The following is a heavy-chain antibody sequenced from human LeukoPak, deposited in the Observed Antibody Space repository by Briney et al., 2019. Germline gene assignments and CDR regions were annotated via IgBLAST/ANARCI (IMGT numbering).Heavy chain of an antibody. J-gene: IGHJ4*02. Sequence: GGSLRLSCAASGFTFSSYWMSWVRQAPGKGLEWVGFIRSKAYGGTTEYAASVKGRFTISRDDSKSIAYLQMNSLKTEDTAVYYCTAGYSSGWYEKYYFDYWGQGTLVTVSS. CDR2: IRSKAYGGTT. V-gene: IGHV3-49*04. CDR3: TAGYSSGWYEKYYFDY. CDR1: GFTFSSYW. D-gene: IGHD6-19*01.